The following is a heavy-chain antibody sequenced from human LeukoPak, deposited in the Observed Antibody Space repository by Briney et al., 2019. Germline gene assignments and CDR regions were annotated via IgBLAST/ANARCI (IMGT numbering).Heavy chain of an antibody. CDR3: ARGRIAAAGPLDY. CDR1: GGSISSSSYY. D-gene: IGHD6-13*01. Sequence: SETLSLTCTVSGGSISSSSYYWGWIRQPPGKGLEWIGSIYYSGSTNYNPSLKSRVTISVDKSKNQFSLKLSSVTAADTAVYYCARGRIAAAGPLDYWGQGTLVTVSS. V-gene: IGHV4-39*07. J-gene: IGHJ4*02. CDR2: IYYSGST.